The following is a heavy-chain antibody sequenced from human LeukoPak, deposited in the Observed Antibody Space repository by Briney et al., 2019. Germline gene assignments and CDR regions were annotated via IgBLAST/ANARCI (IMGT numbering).Heavy chain of an antibody. V-gene: IGHV3-66*01. CDR2: IYSGGST. J-gene: IGHJ3*02. Sequence: PGGSLRLSCAASGFTVSSNYMSWVRQAPGKGLEWVSVIYSGGSTYYADSVKGRFTISRDNSKNTLYLQMNGLRAEDTAVYYCARSSVSIAARRGAFDIWGQGTMVTVSS. CDR1: GFTVSSNY. D-gene: IGHD6-6*01. CDR3: ARSSVSIAARRGAFDI.